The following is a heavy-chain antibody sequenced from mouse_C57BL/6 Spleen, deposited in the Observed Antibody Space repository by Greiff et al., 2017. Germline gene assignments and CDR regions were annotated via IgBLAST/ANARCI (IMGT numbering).Heavy chain of an antibody. CDR3: ARSDSSAPIAY. D-gene: IGHD3-2*02. V-gene: IGHV5-4*01. Sequence: EVQVVESGGGLVKPGGSLKLSCAASGFTFSSYAMSWVRQTPEKRLEWVATISDGGSYTYYPDNVKGRFTISRDNAKNNLYLQMSHLRSEDTAMYYCARSDSSAPIAYWGQGTLVTVSA. J-gene: IGHJ3*01. CDR2: ISDGGSYT. CDR1: GFTFSSYA.